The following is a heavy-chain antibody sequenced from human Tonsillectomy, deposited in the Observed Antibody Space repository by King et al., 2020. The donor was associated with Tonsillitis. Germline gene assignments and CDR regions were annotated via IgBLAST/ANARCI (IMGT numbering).Heavy chain of an antibody. CDR2: MYYSGTI. Sequence: QLQESGPGVVKPSETLSLTCTVSGGSISSSDHYCAWIRQPPGKGLEWIGYMYYSGTIFYNPSLKSRITISGGTSANRFSLKLSSVTAADTAVYFCARSVSGSFDYWGQGALVTVSS. J-gene: IGHJ4*02. D-gene: IGHD1-26*01. CDR1: GGSISSSDHY. CDR3: ARSVSGSFDY. V-gene: IGHV4-39*01.